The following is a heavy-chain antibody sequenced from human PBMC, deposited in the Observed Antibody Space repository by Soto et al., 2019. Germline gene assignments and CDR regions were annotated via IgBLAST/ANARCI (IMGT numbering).Heavy chain of an antibody. V-gene: IGHV3-30*18. CDR1: GFTFSSYG. Sequence: QVQLVESGGGVVQPGRSLRLSCAASGFTFSSYGMHWVRQAPGKGLEWVAVISYDGSNKYYADSVKGRFTISRDNSKNTQYLQMNSLRAEDTAVYYCAKEIGAGEQWLAHDYWGQGTLVTVSS. CDR3: AKEIGAGEQWLAHDY. CDR2: ISYDGSNK. D-gene: IGHD6-19*01. J-gene: IGHJ4*02.